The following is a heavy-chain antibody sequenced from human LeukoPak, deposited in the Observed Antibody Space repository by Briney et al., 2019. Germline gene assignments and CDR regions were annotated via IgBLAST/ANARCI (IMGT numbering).Heavy chain of an antibody. Sequence: GGSLRLSCAASGFTFSSYSMNWVRQAPGKGLEWVSYISSSSSTIYYADSVKGRFTISRDNAKNSLYLQMNSLRAEDTAVYYCARSLEMATTRFYYWGQGTLVTVSS. J-gene: IGHJ4*02. D-gene: IGHD5-24*01. CDR2: ISSSSSTI. CDR3: ARSLEMATTRFYY. V-gene: IGHV3-48*01. CDR1: GFTFSSYS.